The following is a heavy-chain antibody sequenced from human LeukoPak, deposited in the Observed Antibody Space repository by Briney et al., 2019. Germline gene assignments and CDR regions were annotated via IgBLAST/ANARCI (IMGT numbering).Heavy chain of an antibody. CDR1: GYTFTGYY. J-gene: IGHJ5*02. Sequence: ASVKVSCKASGYTFTGYYMHWVRPATGQGLEWMGWINPNSGGTNYAQKFQGRVTMTRDTSISTAYMELSRLRSDDTAVYYCARDLSQLAKWHWFDPWGQGTLVTVSS. CDR3: ARDLSQLAKWHWFDP. D-gene: IGHD2-8*01. V-gene: IGHV1-2*02. CDR2: INPNSGGT.